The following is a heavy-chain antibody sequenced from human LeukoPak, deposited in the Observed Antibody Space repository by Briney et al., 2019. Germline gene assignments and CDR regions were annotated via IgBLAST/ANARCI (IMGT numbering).Heavy chain of an antibody. Sequence: GGSLRLSCAASGFTFSTYAMHWVRQAPGKGLEWVAFIWPDGSKKYYADSVKGRFAISRENSKNTVYLQMNDLRPEDTALYFCAKISSSAESNLDYSGQGTLLTVSS. CDR3: AKISSSAESNLDY. J-gene: IGHJ4*02. CDR2: IWPDGSKK. CDR1: GFTFSTYA. V-gene: IGHV3-30*02. D-gene: IGHD6-25*01.